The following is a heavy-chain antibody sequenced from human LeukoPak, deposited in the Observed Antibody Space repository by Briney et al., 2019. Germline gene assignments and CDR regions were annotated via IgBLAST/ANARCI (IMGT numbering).Heavy chain of an antibody. CDR3: ARGSHHTYYDFWCGDYGMDV. CDR1: GYTFTGYY. J-gene: IGHJ6*02. CDR2: INPNSGGT. V-gene: IGHV1-2*02. D-gene: IGHD3-3*01. Sequence: ASVKVSCKASGYTFTGYYMHWVRQAPGQGLEWMGWINPNSGGTNYAQKFQGRVTMTRDTSISTAYMELSRLRSDDTAVYYCARGSHHTYYDFWCGDYGMDVWGQGTTVTVSS.